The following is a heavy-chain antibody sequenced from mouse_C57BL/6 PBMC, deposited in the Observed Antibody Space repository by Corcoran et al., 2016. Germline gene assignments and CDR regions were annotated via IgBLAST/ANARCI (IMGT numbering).Heavy chain of an antibody. Sequence: EVQLQQSGPVLVKPGASVKMSCKASGYTFTDYYMNWVKQSHGKSLEWIGVINPYNGGTSYNQKFKGKATLTVDKSSSTAYMELNSLTSEDSAVYYCARSSNPYAMDYWGQGTSVTVSS. D-gene: IGHD2-5*01. CDR2: INPYNGGT. CDR1: GYTFTDYY. J-gene: IGHJ4*01. V-gene: IGHV1-19*01. CDR3: ARSSNPYAMDY.